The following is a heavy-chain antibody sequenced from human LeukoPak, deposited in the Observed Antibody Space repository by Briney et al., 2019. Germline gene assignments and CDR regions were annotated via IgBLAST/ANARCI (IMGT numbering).Heavy chain of an antibody. CDR3: ARAGFTAVVDY. Sequence: SETLFLTCTVSGGSISSYYWSWTRQPPGKGLEWIGYIYYSGSTNYNPSLKSRVTISVDTSKNQFSLKLSSVTAADTAVYYCARAGFTAVVDYWGQGTLVTVSS. V-gene: IGHV4-59*01. CDR2: IYYSGST. D-gene: IGHD3-16*01. CDR1: GGSISSYY. J-gene: IGHJ4*02.